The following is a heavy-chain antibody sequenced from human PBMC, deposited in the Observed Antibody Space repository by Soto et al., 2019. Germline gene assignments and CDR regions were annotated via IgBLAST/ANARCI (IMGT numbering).Heavy chain of an antibody. CDR1: GCTFSTYV. Sequence: ASVKVSCKASGCTFSTYVMHWVRQAPGQRLEWMGWINAGNDNTKFSQKFQGRATITRDTSASTVYMEVSSRSSQDTAVYYCARVGQYYYGMDVWG. D-gene: IGHD3-3*01. J-gene: IGHJ6*02. V-gene: IGHV1-3*01. CDR3: ARVGQYYYGMDV. CDR2: INAGNDNT.